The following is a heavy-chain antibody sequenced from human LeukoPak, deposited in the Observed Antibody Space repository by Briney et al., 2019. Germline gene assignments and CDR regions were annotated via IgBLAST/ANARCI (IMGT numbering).Heavy chain of an antibody. CDR3: ARGIVVVGTWGFDY. CDR1: GGSISSYY. Sequence: SSETLALTGTVPGGSISSYYCNWIRQPPGKGLEWIGYIYYSGSTNYSPSLKSRVTISVDTSKNQFSLKLSSVTAADTAVYYCARGIVVVGTWGFDYWGQGTLVTVSS. J-gene: IGHJ4*02. V-gene: IGHV4-59*08. D-gene: IGHD2-15*01. CDR2: IYYSGST.